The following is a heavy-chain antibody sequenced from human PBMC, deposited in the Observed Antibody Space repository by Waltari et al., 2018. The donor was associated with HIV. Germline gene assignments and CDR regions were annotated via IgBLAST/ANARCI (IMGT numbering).Heavy chain of an antibody. V-gene: IGHV3-30*18. CDR3: AKVGPTVTNYYYYGMDV. Sequence: QVQLVESGGGVVQPGRSLRLSCAASGFTFSSYGMHWVRQAPGKGLEWVAVISYDGSNKYYADSVKGRFTISRDNSKNTLYLQMNSLRAEDTAVYYCAKVGPTVTNYYYYGMDVWGQGTTVTVSS. D-gene: IGHD4-4*01. J-gene: IGHJ6*02. CDR1: GFTFSSYG. CDR2: ISYDGSNK.